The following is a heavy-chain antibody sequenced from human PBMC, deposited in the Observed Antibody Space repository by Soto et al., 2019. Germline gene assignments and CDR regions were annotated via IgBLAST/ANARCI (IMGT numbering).Heavy chain of an antibody. V-gene: IGHV3-23*01. CDR3: AKLSPRRSGTLRGHFDY. D-gene: IGHD2-15*01. CDR1: GFTFSNYA. J-gene: IGHJ4*02. Sequence: PGGSLRLSCVASGFTFSNYAMSWVRRAPGKGLEWVSGISGSGGSTFYADSVKGRFTISRDNSKNTLYLQMNSLRAEDTAIYYCAKLSPRRSGTLRGHFDYWGQGTLVTVSS. CDR2: ISGSGGST.